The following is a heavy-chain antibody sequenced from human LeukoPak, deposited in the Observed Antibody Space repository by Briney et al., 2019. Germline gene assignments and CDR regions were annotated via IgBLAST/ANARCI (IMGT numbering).Heavy chain of an antibody. V-gene: IGHV3-66*01. CDR3: ARYAGSD. CDR1: GFTVSSNF. J-gene: IGHJ4*02. D-gene: IGHD1-14*01. CDR2: INSGGTT. Sequence: GGSLRLSCAASGFTVSSNFMSWVRQAPGKGLEWVSVINSGGTTYYADSVKGRFTISRDNSKNTLYLQMDSLRAEGTAVYYCARYAGSDWGQGTLVTVSS.